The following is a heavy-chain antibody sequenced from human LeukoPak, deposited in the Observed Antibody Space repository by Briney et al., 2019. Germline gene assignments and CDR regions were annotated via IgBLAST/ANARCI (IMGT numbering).Heavy chain of an antibody. V-gene: IGHV3-21*01. CDR1: GFTFSSYS. J-gene: IGHJ4*02. CDR2: ISSSCSNI. D-gene: IGHD4-11*01. CDR3: ARESTVTTCDY. Sequence: PGGPLRLSCAASGFTFSSYSMNWVRQAPGEGLEWVSSISSSCSNIYYAASEKGRFTISRDNAKNAMYLQMNSLRAEDTAVYYCARESTVTTCDYWGQGTLVTVSS.